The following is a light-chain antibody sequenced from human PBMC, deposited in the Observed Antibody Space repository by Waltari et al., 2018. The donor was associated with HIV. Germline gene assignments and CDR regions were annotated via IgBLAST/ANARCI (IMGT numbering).Light chain of an antibody. CDR1: QSVSRPY. Sequence: EIVLTQSPGSLTLSAGERATLSCRAHQSVSRPYLAWYQHNPGQAPRLLIYGASSSASCIPARFSGSGSGTDFTLTISRLAPEDFAVYYCRQYGSPPPTWKFGPATKVEIK. CDR3: RQYGSPPPTWK. V-gene: IGKV3-20*01. J-gene: IGKJ1*01. CDR2: GAS.